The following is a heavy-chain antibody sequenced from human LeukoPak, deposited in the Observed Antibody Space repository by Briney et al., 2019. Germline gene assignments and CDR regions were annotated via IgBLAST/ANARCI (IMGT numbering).Heavy chain of an antibody. J-gene: IGHJ4*02. V-gene: IGHV1-69*01. CDR2: IIPIFGTA. CDR1: GGTFSSYA. D-gene: IGHD1-1*01. CDR3: ARDRLTTGIAEDY. Sequence: GASVKVSCRASGGTFSSYAISWVRQAPGQGLEWMGGIIPIFGTAGYAQRFQGRVTITADESTSTAYMELSSLRSEDTAVYYCARDRLTTGIAEDYWGQGTLVTVSS.